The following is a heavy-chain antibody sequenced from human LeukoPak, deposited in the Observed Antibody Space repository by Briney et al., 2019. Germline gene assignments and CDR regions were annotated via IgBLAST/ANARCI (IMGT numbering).Heavy chain of an antibody. CDR2: TRDKTHSYST. J-gene: IGHJ4*02. CDR3: VRGHNSFDY. Sequence: GGSLRLPCAASGFTFNTYAMHWVRQAPGKGLEWVGRTRDKTHSYSTEYAASVKGRFTISRDDSKNSLYLQMNSLKTEDTAVYYCVRGHNSFDYWGQGTLVTVSS. V-gene: IGHV3-72*01. CDR1: GFTFNTYA. D-gene: IGHD1-14*01.